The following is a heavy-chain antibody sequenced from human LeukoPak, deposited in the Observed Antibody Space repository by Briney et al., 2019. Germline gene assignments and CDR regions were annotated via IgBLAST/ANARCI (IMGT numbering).Heavy chain of an antibody. V-gene: IGHV3-21*06. D-gene: IGHD1-26*01. CDR2: TTSRCSYI. CDR3: ARDPYSGSYSADVYYYMDV. CDR1: GLTFSKAW. Sequence: GGSLRLSCAASGLTFSKAWMSGVRPAPRRGVEWVSSTTSRCSYIYYADSVKGRFTISRDNAKNSLYLQMNSLTAEDTAVYYCARDPYSGSYSADVYYYMDVWGKGTTVTVSS. J-gene: IGHJ6*03.